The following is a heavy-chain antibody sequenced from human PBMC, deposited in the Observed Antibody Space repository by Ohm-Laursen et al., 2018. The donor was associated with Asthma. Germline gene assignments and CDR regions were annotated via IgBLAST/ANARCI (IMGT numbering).Heavy chain of an antibody. J-gene: IGHJ4*02. CDR3: AYEFGGSGDY. Sequence: SLRLSCAASGFIVSDYFMHWVRQRPGEGLVWISHLFPDGRSTNYADSVRGRFTFSRDDAQNTVYLQMHSLRVDDTAVYYCAYEFGGSGDYWGQGTLVTVSS. V-gene: IGHV3-74*01. CDR1: GFIVSDYF. CDR2: LFPDGRST. D-gene: IGHD3-10*01.